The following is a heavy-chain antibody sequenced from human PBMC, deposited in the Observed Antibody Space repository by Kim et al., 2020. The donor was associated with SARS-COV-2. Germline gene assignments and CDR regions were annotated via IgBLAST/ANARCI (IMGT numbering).Heavy chain of an antibody. V-gene: IGHV3-33*01. Sequence: GGSLRLSCAASGFTFSSYGMHWVRQAPGKGLEWVAVIWYDGSNKYYADSVKGRFTISRDNSKNTLYLQMNSLRAEDTAVYYCARVPDTLAARRYYYYGMDVWGQGTTVTVSS. CDR2: IWYDGSNK. CDR3: ARVPDTLAARRYYYYGMDV. CDR1: GFTFSSYG. J-gene: IGHJ6*02. D-gene: IGHD6-6*01.